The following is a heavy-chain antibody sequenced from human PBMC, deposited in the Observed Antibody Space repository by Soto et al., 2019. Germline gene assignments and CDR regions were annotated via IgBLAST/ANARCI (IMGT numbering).Heavy chain of an antibody. V-gene: IGHV4-34*01. CDR3: ARVERGTATTVVDAFDI. CDR2: MSHSGGT. J-gene: IGHJ3*02. Sequence: QVQLQQWGAGLLKPSETLSLTCAVYGGSVNSGNYYWSWIRQPPGKGLEWIGEMSHSGGTHFNPSLKRRGAISVDTSKNQFSLKMSSVTAADTALYYCARVERGTATTVVDAFDIWGPGTLVTVSS. D-gene: IGHD1-1*01. CDR1: GGSVNSGNYY.